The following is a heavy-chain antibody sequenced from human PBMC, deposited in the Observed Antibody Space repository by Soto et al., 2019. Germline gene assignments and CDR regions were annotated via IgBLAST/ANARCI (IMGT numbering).Heavy chain of an antibody. CDR3: AKDRPSYSGSYYTGIDYYGMDV. D-gene: IGHD1-26*01. Sequence: GGSLRLSCAASGFTFSSYAMSWVRQAPGKGLEWVSAISGSGGSTYYADSVKGRFTISRDNSKNTLYLQMNSLRAEDTAVYYCAKDRPSYSGSYYTGIDYYGMDVWGQGTTVTVSS. J-gene: IGHJ6*02. V-gene: IGHV3-23*01. CDR1: GFTFSSYA. CDR2: ISGSGGST.